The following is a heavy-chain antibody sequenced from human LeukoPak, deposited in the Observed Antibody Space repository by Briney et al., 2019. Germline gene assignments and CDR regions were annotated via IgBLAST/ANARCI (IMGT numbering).Heavy chain of an antibody. J-gene: IGHJ4*02. CDR1: GLTFSTHS. CDR3: ARDFRTQLDGYSPPYHFYY. Sequence: PGGSLRLSCAASGLTFSTHSMRWVRQSRGEGREWVSSMSSGSSHIYYTDSVKGRFTISRDNAKNSLFLQMNSLRAEDTAVYFCARDFRTQLDGYSPPYHFYYWGQGALVIVSS. CDR2: MSSGSSHI. V-gene: IGHV3-21*01. D-gene: IGHD5-24*01.